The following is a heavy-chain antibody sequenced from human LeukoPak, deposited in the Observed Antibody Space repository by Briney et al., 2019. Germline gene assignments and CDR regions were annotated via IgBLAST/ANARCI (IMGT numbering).Heavy chain of an antibody. V-gene: IGHV3-30-3*01. CDR1: GFTFGNYS. CDR3: ARDQGYDFWSGYQASSNYFDY. Sequence: GGSLRLSCAASGFTFGNYSMHWVRQAPGKGLEWLAVISYDGSNTYCANSVKGRFTIPRDNSKNTLYLQMNSLRAEDTAVYYCARDQGYDFWSGYQASSNYFDYWGQGTLVTVSS. D-gene: IGHD3-3*01. CDR2: ISYDGSNT. J-gene: IGHJ4*02.